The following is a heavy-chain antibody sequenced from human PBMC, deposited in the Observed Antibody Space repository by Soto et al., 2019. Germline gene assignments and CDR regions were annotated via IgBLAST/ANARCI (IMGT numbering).Heavy chain of an antibody. CDR3: ARVLYYDSSGSSGEIDY. D-gene: IGHD3-22*01. V-gene: IGHV1-18*01. Sequence: GASVKVSCKASGYTFTSYGISWVRQAPGQGLEWMGWISAYNGNTNYAQKLQGRVTMTTDTSTSTAYMELRSLRSDDTAVYYCARVLYYDSSGSSGEIDYRGQGTLVTVSS. CDR2: ISAYNGNT. J-gene: IGHJ4*02. CDR1: GYTFTSYG.